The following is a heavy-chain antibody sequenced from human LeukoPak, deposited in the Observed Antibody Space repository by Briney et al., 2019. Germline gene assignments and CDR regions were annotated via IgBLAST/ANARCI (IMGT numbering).Heavy chain of an antibody. CDR3: ARDGISSGWYFGAFDI. D-gene: IGHD6-19*01. J-gene: IGHJ3*02. CDR1: GGSISSYY. CDR2: IYYSGST. Sequence: SETLSLTCTVSGGSISSYYWSWIRQPPGKGLEWIGYIYYSGSTNYNPSLKSRVTISVDTSKNQFSLKLSSVTAADTAVYYCARDGISSGWYFGAFDIWGQGTMVTVSS. V-gene: IGHV4-59*01.